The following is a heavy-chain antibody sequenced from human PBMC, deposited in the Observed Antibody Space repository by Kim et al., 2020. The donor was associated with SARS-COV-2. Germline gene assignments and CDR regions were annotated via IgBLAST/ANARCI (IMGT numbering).Heavy chain of an antibody. CDR1: GFTFSSYG. V-gene: IGHV3-33*06. J-gene: IGHJ6*02. D-gene: IGHD3-16*01. CDR2: IWYDGSNK. Sequence: GGSLRLSCAASGFTFSSYGMHWVRQAPGKGLEWVAVIWYDGSNKYYADSVKGRFTISRDNSKNTLYLQMNSLRAEDTAVYYCAKDRDYENYYGMHVWGQGTTVTVSS. CDR3: AKDRDYENYYGMHV.